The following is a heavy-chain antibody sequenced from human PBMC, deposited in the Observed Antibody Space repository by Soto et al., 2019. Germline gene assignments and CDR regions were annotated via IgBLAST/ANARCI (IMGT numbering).Heavy chain of an antibody. D-gene: IGHD2-15*01. CDR2: IYYSGST. Sequence: SETLSLTCTVSGGSISSGGYYWSWIRQHPGKGLEWIGYIYYSGSTYYNPSLKSRVTISVDTSKNQFSLKLSSVTAADTAVYYCARDGPFTTGSSPTYYYYGMDVWGQGTTVTVSS. V-gene: IGHV4-31*03. CDR3: ARDGPFTTGSSPTYYYYGMDV. J-gene: IGHJ6*02. CDR1: GGSISSGGYY.